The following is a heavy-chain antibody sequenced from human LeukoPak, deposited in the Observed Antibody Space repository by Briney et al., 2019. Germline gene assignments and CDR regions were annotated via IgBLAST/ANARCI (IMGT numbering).Heavy chain of an antibody. D-gene: IGHD2-15*01. J-gene: IGHJ5*02. Sequence: SVKVSCKASGGTFSSYAISWVRQAPGQGLEWMGGIIPIFGTANYAQKFQGRVTITADKSTSTAYMELSSLRSEDTAVYYCARDRLRLGYERTNWFDPWGQGTLVTVSS. V-gene: IGHV1-69*06. CDR3: ARDRLRLGYERTNWFDP. CDR1: GGTFSSYA. CDR2: IIPIFGTA.